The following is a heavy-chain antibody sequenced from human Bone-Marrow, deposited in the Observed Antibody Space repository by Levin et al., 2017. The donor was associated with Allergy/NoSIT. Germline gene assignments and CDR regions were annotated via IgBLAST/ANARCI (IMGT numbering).Heavy chain of an antibody. D-gene: IGHD2-15*01. J-gene: IGHJ4*02. CDR2: ILKNGHGGTT. CDR1: GFSFTAAW. CDR3: TTDLDGPGCRNCICYTDFDY. Sequence: GESLKISCAASGFSFTAAWMSWVRQAPGKGLEWVGRILKNGHGGTTDYAASVQGRFSISRDDSKNTLYLHMSSLKIEDTAVYYCTTDLDGPGCRNCICYTDFDYWGQGTLVTVSS. V-gene: IGHV3-15*01.